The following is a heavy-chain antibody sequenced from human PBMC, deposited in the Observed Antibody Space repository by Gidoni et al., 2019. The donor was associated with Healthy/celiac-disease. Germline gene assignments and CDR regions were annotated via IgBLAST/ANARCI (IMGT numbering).Heavy chain of an antibody. J-gene: IGHJ6*02. D-gene: IGHD3-10*01. CDR1: GFTVSSNY. CDR3: ARGIGSGSYANLDV. V-gene: IGHV3-66*01. CDR2: IYSGGST. Sequence: EVQLAASGGGLVQPGGSLRLSCAASGFTVSSNYMSWVRQAPGKGLEWVSFIYSGGSTYYADSVKGRFTISRDNSKNTLYLQMNSLRAEDTAVYYCARGIGSGSYANLDVWGQGTTVTVSS.